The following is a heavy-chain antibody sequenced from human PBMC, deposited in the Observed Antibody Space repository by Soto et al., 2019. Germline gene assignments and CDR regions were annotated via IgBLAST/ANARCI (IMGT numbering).Heavy chain of an antibody. J-gene: IGHJ4*02. Sequence: SETLSLTCAVSGGSISSGGYSWSWIRQPPGKGLEWIAYIYHSGSTYYNPSLKSRVTISVDRSKNQFSLKLSSVTAADTAVYYCARGPPFGYWGQGTLVTVSS. CDR3: ARGPPFGY. CDR1: GGSISSGGYS. D-gene: IGHD3-10*01. V-gene: IGHV4-30-2*01. CDR2: IYHSGST.